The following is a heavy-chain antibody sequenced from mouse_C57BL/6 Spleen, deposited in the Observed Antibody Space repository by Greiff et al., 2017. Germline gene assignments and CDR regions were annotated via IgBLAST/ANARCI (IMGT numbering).Heavy chain of an antibody. CDR3: ARWGVTTNYYAMDY. CDR1: GYAFSSSW. J-gene: IGHJ4*01. CDR2: IYPGDGDT. Sequence: QVQLQQSGPELVKPGASVKISCKASGYAFSSSWMNWVKQRPGKGLEWIGRIYPGDGDTNYNGKFKGKATLTADKSSSTAYMQLSSLTSEDSAVYFCARWGVTTNYYAMDYWGQGTSVTVSS. V-gene: IGHV1-82*01. D-gene: IGHD2-2*01.